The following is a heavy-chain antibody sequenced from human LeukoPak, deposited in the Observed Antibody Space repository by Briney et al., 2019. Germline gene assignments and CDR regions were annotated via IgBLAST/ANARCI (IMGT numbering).Heavy chain of an antibody. D-gene: IGHD6-13*01. J-gene: IGHJ5*01. CDR2: IYFSGTP. CDR3: ARTSSWYAGAWFDS. Sequence: SETLSLTCTVSRGSIRTADYYWAWVRQPPGEGLEWLGSIYFSGTPYFNPSLKSRVAVSIDTSKNQFSLKVTSVNASATAVYFCARTSSWYAGAWFDSWGQGTLVTVSS. V-gene: IGHV4-39*01. CDR1: RGSIRTADYY.